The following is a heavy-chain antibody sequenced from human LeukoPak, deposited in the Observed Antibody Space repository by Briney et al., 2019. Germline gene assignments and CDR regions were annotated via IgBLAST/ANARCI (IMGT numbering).Heavy chain of an antibody. V-gene: IGHV3-48*03. CDR2: ISSSGSTI. Sequence: GGSLRLSCAASGFTFSSYEMNWVRQAPGKGLEWVSYISSSGSTIYYADSMKGRFTISRDNAKNSLYLQMNSLRAEDTAVYYCARVLRYCSGGNCYSGGLGYMDVWGKGTTVTISS. CDR1: GFTFSSYE. D-gene: IGHD2-15*01. J-gene: IGHJ6*03. CDR3: ARVLRYCSGGNCYSGGLGYMDV.